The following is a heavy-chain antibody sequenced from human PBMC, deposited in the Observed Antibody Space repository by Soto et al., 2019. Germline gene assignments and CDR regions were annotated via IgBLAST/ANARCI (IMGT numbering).Heavy chain of an antibody. V-gene: IGHV6-1*01. D-gene: IGHD1-7*01. CDR1: GDSVSSNSAA. J-gene: IGHJ4*02. CDR2: TYYRSKWYN. Sequence: SQTLSLTCAISGDSVSSNSAAWNWIRQSPSRGLEWLGRTYYRSKWYNDYAVSVKSRITINPDTSKNQFSLQLNSVTPEDTAVYYCARATPPITGTRRGAGYYFDYWGQGTXVTVSS. CDR3: ARATPPITGTRRGAGYYFDY.